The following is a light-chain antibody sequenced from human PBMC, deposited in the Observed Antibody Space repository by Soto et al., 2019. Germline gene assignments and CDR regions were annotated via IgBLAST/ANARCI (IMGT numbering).Light chain of an antibody. CDR1: QSISSW. J-gene: IGKJ1*01. Sequence: DIQMTQSPSTLPATAGDRVTITCRASQSISSWLAWYQHKPGKAPKLLIYDASNLDSGVPSRFSGSGSGTEFSLTISNLQPDDFATYYCQQYENYWTFGQGTKVDIK. V-gene: IGKV1-5*01. CDR2: DAS. CDR3: QQYENYWT.